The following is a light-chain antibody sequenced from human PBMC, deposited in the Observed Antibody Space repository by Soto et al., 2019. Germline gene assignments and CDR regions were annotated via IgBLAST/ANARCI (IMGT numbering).Light chain of an antibody. CDR3: QQRSNWLWT. V-gene: IGKV3-11*01. CDR2: DAS. CDR1: QSVSSY. J-gene: IGKJ1*01. Sequence: EIVLTQSPATLSLSPGERATLSCRASQSVSSYLAWYQQNPGQAPRLLLYDASNRAPGIPARFSGSGSGTDFTLTISSLEPEDFAVYYCQQRSNWLWTFGQGNKGEIK.